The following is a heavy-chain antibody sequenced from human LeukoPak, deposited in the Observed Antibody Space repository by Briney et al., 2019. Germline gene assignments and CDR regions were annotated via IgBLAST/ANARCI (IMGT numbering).Heavy chain of an antibody. CDR2: INTDGTTT. J-gene: IGHJ4*02. Sequence: GGSLRLSRAASGFTFSSYWMHWVRQAPGKGLVWVSRINTDGTTTSYADSVKGRFTISRDNAKNTLYLQMNSLRAEDTAVYYCARGHGYNMNLFDCWGQGTQVTVSS. D-gene: IGHD5-24*01. CDR3: ARGHGYNMNLFDC. CDR1: GFTFSSYW. V-gene: IGHV3-74*01.